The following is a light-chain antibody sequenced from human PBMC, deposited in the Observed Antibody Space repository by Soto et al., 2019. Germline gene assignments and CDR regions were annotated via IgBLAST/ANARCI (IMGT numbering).Light chain of an antibody. Sequence: ETVLTHSPHTLSLSPRDRATLSCRASQTVGNSLAWYQHKPGQAPSLLLHSASTRATGVPVRFSGSGFGTEFTLTISSLQSEDSAIYYCQQYNPWPPNTFGPATRLEI. CDR3: QQYNPWPPNT. J-gene: IGKJ5*01. V-gene: IGKV3-15*01. CDR1: QTVGNS. CDR2: SAS.